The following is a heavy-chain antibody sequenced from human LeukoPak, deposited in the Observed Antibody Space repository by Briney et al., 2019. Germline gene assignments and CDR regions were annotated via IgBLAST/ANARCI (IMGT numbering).Heavy chain of an antibody. CDR3: GRSEINDYMRF. CDR2: IYQSGST. V-gene: IGHV4-38-2*02. J-gene: IGHJ4*02. D-gene: IGHD4-11*01. Sequence: SETLSLTCTVSGYSIANGYQWAWIRQPPGKRLEWIGSIYQSGSTYDNLSLKSRLTMSVDTSKNQFSLKMRSVTAADTAIYYCGRSEINDYMRFWGQGILVTVSS. CDR1: GYSIANGYQ.